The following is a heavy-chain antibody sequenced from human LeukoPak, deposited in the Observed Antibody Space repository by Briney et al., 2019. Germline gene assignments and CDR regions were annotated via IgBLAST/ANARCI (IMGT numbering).Heavy chain of an antibody. D-gene: IGHD1-7*01. CDR2: INTNTGNP. V-gene: IGHV7-4-1*02. CDR1: GYTFTRSA. Sequence: ASVKVSCKASGYTFTRSAMNWVRQAPGQGLEWMGWINTNTGNPTYAQGFTGRFVFSLDTSVSTAYLQISSLKAEDTAVYFCARDFLDLRSDYWGQGTLVTVSS. J-gene: IGHJ4*02. CDR3: ARDFLDLRSDY.